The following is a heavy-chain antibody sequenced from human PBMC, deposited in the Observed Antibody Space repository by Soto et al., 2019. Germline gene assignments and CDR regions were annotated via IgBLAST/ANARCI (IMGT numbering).Heavy chain of an antibody. CDR2: MNPNSGNR. Sequence: GASVKVSSKASGYTFTSYDINWVRQATGQGLEWMGWMNPNSGNRGYAQKFQGRVTMTRNTSISTAYMELSSLRSEDTAVYYCARGQRSRYYYDSSGYWHYWGQGTLVTVSS. CDR1: GYTFTSYD. CDR3: ARGQRSRYYYDSSGYWHY. J-gene: IGHJ4*02. V-gene: IGHV1-8*01. D-gene: IGHD3-22*01.